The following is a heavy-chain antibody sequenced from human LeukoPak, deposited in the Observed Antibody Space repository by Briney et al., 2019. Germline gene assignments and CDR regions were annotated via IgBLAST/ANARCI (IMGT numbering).Heavy chain of an antibody. CDR1: GGSISSSSYY. V-gene: IGHV4-39*07. J-gene: IGHJ6*03. CDR2: IYYSGST. CDR3: AREHCSGGSCYSIYYYYYMDV. D-gene: IGHD2-15*01. Sequence: SETLSLTCTVSGGSISSSSYYWGWIRQPPGKGLEWIGSIYYSGSTYHNPSLKSRVTMSVDTSKNQFSLKLSSVTAADTAVYYCAREHCSGGSCYSIYYYYYMDVWGEGTTVTVSS.